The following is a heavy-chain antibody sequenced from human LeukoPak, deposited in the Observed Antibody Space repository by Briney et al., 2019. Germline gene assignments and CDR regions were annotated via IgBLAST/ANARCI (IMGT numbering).Heavy chain of an antibody. CDR2: IYPGDSDT. CDR1: GYSFTSYW. V-gene: IGHV5-51*01. Sequence: GESLKISCKGSGYSFTSYWIAWVRQMPGKGLEWMGLIYPGDSDTRYSPSFQGQVTISADKSISTAYLQWNSLKASDTAMYYCARHSGRGGVGRLSAFDIWGQGTMVTVSS. CDR3: ARHSGRGGVGRLSAFDI. J-gene: IGHJ3*02. D-gene: IGHD3-16*01.